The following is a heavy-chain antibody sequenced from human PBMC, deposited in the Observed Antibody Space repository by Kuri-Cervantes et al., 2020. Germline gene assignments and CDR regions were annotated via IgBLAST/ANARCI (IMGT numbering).Heavy chain of an antibody. CDR1: GGSISSYY. J-gene: IGHJ4*02. Sequence: SETLSLTCTVSGGSISSYYWGWIRQPPGKGLEWIGSIYYSGSTYYNPSLKSRVTISVDTSKNQFSLKLSSVTAADTAVYYCARAVGSGSYIRLDYWGQGTLVTVSS. CDR3: ARAVGSGSYIRLDY. CDR2: IYYSGST. D-gene: IGHD3-10*01. V-gene: IGHV4-39*07.